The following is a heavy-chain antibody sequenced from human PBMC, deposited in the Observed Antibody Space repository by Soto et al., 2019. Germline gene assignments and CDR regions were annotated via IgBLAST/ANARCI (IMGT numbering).Heavy chain of an antibody. CDR1: GFTFSDHY. CDR2: IWSDGSNK. Sequence: VQLVESGGGLVQPGGSLRLSCAASGFTFSDHYMDWVRQAPGKGLEWVAIIWSDGSNKYYADSVKGRFTISRDNSKNTLYLQMNSLGAEDTAVYYCARRGSGTYDMDVWGQGTTVTVSS. V-gene: IGHV3-33*08. CDR3: ARRGSGTYDMDV. D-gene: IGHD3-10*01. J-gene: IGHJ6*02.